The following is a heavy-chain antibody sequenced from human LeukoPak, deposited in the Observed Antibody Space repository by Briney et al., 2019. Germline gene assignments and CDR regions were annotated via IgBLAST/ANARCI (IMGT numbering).Heavy chain of an antibody. Sequence: GASVKVSCKASGYTFTSDGISWVRQAPGQGLEWMGWISAYNGNTNYAQKLQGRVTMTTDTSTSTAYMELRSLRSDDTAVYYCATHWGIAVAGRGSDWFDPWGQGTLVTVSS. D-gene: IGHD6-19*01. V-gene: IGHV1-18*01. CDR3: ATHWGIAVAGRGSDWFDP. CDR1: GYTFTSDG. CDR2: ISAYNGNT. J-gene: IGHJ5*02.